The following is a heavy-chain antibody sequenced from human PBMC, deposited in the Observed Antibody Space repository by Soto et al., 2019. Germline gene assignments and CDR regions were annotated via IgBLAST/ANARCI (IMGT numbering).Heavy chain of an antibody. Sequence: ASVKVSCKASGGTFSSYGISWVRQAPGQGLEWMGWISAYNGNTNYAQKLQGRVTMTTDTSTSTAYMELRSLRSDDTAVYYCARDFVYYDFWSGPQDAFDIWGQGTMVTVSS. CDR2: ISAYNGNT. J-gene: IGHJ3*02. CDR1: GGTFSSYG. V-gene: IGHV1-18*01. D-gene: IGHD3-3*01. CDR3: ARDFVYYDFWSGPQDAFDI.